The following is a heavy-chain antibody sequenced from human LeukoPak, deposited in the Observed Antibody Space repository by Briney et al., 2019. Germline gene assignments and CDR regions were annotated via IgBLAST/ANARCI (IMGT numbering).Heavy chain of an antibody. V-gene: IGHV3-23*01. D-gene: IGHD2-2*02. CDR1: GFIFSTYA. J-gene: IGHJ4*02. CDR3: AKDHCNSSSCYIWEYYFDY. CDR2: ISGSGDST. Sequence: GGSLRLSCAAAGFIFSTYAMSWVRQAPGKGLEWVSAISGSGDSTYYADSVKGRFTISRGNSKNTLYLQMNSLRAEDAAVYYCAKDHCNSSSCYIWEYYFDYWGQGTLVTVSS.